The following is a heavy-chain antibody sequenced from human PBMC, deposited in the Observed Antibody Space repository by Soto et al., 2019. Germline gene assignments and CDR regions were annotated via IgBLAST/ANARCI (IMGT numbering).Heavy chain of an antibody. Sequence: QVQLVQSGAEVKKPGSSVKVSCKASGGTFSSYTISWVRQAPGQGLEWMGRIIPILGIANYAQKFQGRVTITADKSTSTAYMELSSLRSEDTAVYYCARDSGSYLYYFDHWGQGTLVTVSS. CDR1: GGTFSSYT. V-gene: IGHV1-69*08. J-gene: IGHJ4*02. CDR2: IIPILGIA. D-gene: IGHD1-26*01. CDR3: ARDSGSYLYYFDH.